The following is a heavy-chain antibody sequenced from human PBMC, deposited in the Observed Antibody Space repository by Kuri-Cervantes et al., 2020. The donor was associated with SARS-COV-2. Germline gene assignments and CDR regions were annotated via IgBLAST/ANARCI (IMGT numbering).Heavy chain of an antibody. CDR2: IYYSGST. V-gene: IGHV4-39*01. CDR3: ASHSYDFWSGSEPFDY. CDR1: GGSISSSSYY. Sequence: GSLRLSCTVSGGSISSSSYYWGWIRQPPGKGLEWIGSIYYSGSTYYNPSLKSRVTISVDTSKNQFSLKLSSVTAADTAVYYCASHSYDFWSGSEPFDYWGQGTLVTVSS. D-gene: IGHD3-3*01. J-gene: IGHJ4*02.